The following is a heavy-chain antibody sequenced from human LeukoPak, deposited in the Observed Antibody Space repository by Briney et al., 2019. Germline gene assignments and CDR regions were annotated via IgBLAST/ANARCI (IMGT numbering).Heavy chain of an antibody. CDR3: AKVVRSSSWYRGGAFDI. Sequence: GGSLRLSCAASGFTFSSYAMSWVRQAPGKGLEWVSAISGSGGSTYYADSVKGRFTISRDNSKNTLYLQMNSLRAEDTAVYYCAKVVRSSSWYRGGAFDIWGQGTMVTVSS. J-gene: IGHJ3*02. D-gene: IGHD6-13*01. CDR2: ISGSGGST. V-gene: IGHV3-23*01. CDR1: GFTFSSYA.